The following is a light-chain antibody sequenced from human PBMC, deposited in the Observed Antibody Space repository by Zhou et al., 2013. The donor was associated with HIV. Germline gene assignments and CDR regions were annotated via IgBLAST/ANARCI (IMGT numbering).Light chain of an antibody. CDR1: QSVGSR. CDR2: QAS. CDR3: QQYYTTPLT. V-gene: IGKV1-5*03. J-gene: IGKJ4*01. Sequence: DIQMTQSPSTLSASVGDRVTVTCRASQSVGSRLAWYQQKPGKAPKLLVSQASTLETGVPSRFVARGSATEFTLTVSGLQPDDFATYYCQQYYTTPLTFGGGTNIEVK.